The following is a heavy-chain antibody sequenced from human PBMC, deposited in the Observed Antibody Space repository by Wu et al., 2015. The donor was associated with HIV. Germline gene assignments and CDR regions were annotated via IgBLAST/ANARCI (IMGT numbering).Heavy chain of an antibody. CDR2: INPKDGAT. CDR3: AKGNYDFWAAHFADNWFGP. V-gene: IGHV1-2*02. Sequence: QVQLVQSGAEVKKPGASVKVSCKASGYTFSDYYIHWIRQAPGQGLEWMGWINPKDGATDFARKFQGRVTMTRDTSFSTAYMNLISLTPDDTAVYYCAKGNYDFWAAHFADNWFGPWGQGTLVTVSS. J-gene: IGHJ5*02. CDR1: GYTFSDYY. D-gene: IGHD3-3*01.